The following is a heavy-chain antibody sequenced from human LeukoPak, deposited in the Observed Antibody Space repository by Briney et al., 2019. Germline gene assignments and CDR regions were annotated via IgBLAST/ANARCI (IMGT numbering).Heavy chain of an antibody. CDR2: IISSGGST. V-gene: IGHV3-23*01. CDR3: ARYCRSTTCPPPYHYYGMDV. D-gene: IGHD2-2*01. Sequence: PGGSLRLSCAASGFTFSSYGMSWARQAPGKGLEWVSAIISSGGSTYYADSVKGRSTISRDNSKNTLYLQMNSLRAEDTAVYYCARYCRSTTCPPPYHYYGMDVWGQGTTVTVSS. J-gene: IGHJ6*02. CDR1: GFTFSSYG.